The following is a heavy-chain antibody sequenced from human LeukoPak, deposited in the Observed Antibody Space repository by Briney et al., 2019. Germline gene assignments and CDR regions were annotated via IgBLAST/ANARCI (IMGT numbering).Heavy chain of an antibody. Sequence: SETLSLTCTVSGGSISSYYWSWIGQPPGKRLEWIGYIYYSGSTNYNPSLKSRVTISVDTSKNQFSLKLSSVTAADTAVYYCASSYYDSSSPDYWGQGTLVTVSS. J-gene: IGHJ4*02. CDR2: IYYSGST. CDR3: ASSYYDSSSPDY. D-gene: IGHD3-22*01. CDR1: GGSISSYY. V-gene: IGHV4-59*01.